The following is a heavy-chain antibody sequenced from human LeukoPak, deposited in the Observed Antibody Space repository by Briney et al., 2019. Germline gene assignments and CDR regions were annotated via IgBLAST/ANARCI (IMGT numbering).Heavy chain of an antibody. J-gene: IGHJ5*02. Sequence: GGSLRLSCAVSGFTFSSYTMNWVRQAPGKGLEWVSSITSSSTYIYYADSVKGRFTISRDNAKNSLYLQMNSLRAEDTAMYYCARAYSYAFEPWGQGTLVTVSS. D-gene: IGHD5-18*01. CDR1: GFTFSSYT. V-gene: IGHV3-21*01. CDR2: ITSSSTYI. CDR3: ARAYSYAFEP.